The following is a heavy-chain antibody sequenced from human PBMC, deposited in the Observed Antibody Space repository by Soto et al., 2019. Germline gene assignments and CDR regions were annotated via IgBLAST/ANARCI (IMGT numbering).Heavy chain of an antibody. Sequence: QVQLQESGPGLVTPSETLSLTCTVSGLSVTSDRYWSWIRHAHGQGLAWIGYAYYRGGTRYNPSLKRRLTIPVDTSKNQFSLSLSSVTPTDTAVYYCARDLGQGNTPAHNYFDFWGQGALVTVSS. CDR3: ARDLGQGNTPAHNYFDF. D-gene: IGHD3-16*01. CDR1: GLSVTSDRY. V-gene: IGHV4-61*01. CDR2: AYYRGGT. J-gene: IGHJ4*02.